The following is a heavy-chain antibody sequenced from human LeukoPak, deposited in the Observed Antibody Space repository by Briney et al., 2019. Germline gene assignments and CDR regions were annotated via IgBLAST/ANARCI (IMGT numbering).Heavy chain of an antibody. D-gene: IGHD6-6*01. J-gene: IGHJ5*02. V-gene: IGHV5-51*01. CDR2: IYPGDSDT. CDR3: ARQGYSSSYNWFDP. Sequence: CESLKIFCKGAGYSFISYWNGWVRRMPGEELEWMGIIYPGDSDTRYSPSFQGQVTISADKSISTAYLQWSSLKASDTAIYYCARQGYSSSYNWFDPWGQGTLVTVSS. CDR1: GYSFISYW.